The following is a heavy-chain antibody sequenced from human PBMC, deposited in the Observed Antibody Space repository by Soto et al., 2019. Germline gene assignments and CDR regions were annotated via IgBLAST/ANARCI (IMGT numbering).Heavy chain of an antibody. Sequence: QVQLQVSGPGLVKPWETLSLTCTVSGGSISSYYWSWIRQPPGKGLEWIGYIYYSGSTNYNPSLKSRVTIAVDTAQHQFSLKLSSVTAADPAGYYCARERPLVRGVTASSPRGRAFDIWGQGTMVTVSS. J-gene: IGHJ3*02. CDR3: ARERPLVRGVTASSPRGRAFDI. V-gene: IGHV4-59*01. CDR1: GGSISSYY. D-gene: IGHD3-10*01. CDR2: IYYSGST.